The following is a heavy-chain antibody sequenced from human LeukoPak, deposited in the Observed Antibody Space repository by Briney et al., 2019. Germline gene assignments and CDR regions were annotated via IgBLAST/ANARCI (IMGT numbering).Heavy chain of an antibody. V-gene: IGHV1-69*04. J-gene: IGHJ5*02. CDR3: ARFLEFNWFDP. CDR1: GGTFNNYA. CDR2: IIPVLGIA. Sequence: HEASVKVSCKASGGTFNNYAFSWVRQAPGQGLEWVGRIIPVLGIASYAQKFQGRVTITADESTSTAYMELSSLRSEDTAVFYCARFLEFNWFDPWGQGTLVTVSS. D-gene: IGHD3-3*01.